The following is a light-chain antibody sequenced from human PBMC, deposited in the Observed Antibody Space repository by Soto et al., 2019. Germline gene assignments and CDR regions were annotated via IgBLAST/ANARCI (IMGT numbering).Light chain of an antibody. CDR2: GAS. Sequence: EVVLTQSPGTLSLSPGERATLSCRASQSVDKYLAWYQQKPGQAPRLLIYGASTRATGIPDRFSGSGSGTDFTLTISRLEPEDFAVYYCQQYGGSPRTFGQGTNVERK. V-gene: IGKV3-20*01. CDR3: QQYGGSPRT. CDR1: QSVDKY. J-gene: IGKJ1*01.